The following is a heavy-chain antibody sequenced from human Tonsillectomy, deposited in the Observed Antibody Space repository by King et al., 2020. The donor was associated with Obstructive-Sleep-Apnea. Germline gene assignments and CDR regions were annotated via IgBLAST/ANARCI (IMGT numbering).Heavy chain of an antibody. CDR2: ISSNGGST. D-gene: IGHD4-23*01. Sequence: VQLVESGGGLVQPGGSLRLSCAASGFTFSSYAMHWVRQAPGKGLEYVSAISSNGGSTYYANSVKGRFTISRDNSKNTLYLQMGSLRAEDMAVYYCARVPFFSTVENYYYYGMDVWGQGTTVTVSS. V-gene: IGHV3-64*01. CDR1: GFTFSSYA. CDR3: ARVPFFSTVENYYYYGMDV. J-gene: IGHJ6*02.